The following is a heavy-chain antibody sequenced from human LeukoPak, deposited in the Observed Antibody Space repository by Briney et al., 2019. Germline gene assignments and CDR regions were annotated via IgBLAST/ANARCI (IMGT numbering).Heavy chain of an antibody. V-gene: IGHV3-53*01. CDR1: GFTFSNHA. CDR3: ARDSTGYWYFDL. CDR2: FYSGGDT. D-gene: IGHD3-3*02. J-gene: IGHJ2*01. Sequence: GGSQRLSCVASGFTFSNHAMTWVRQAPGKGLEWVSVFYSGGDTHYADSVKGRFTISRDNSKNTLYLQMNSLRAEDTAVYYCARDSTGYWYFDLWGRGTLVSVSS.